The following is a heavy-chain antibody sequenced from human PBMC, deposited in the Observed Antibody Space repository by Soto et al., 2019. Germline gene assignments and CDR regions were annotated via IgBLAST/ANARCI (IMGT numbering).Heavy chain of an antibody. J-gene: IGHJ3*02. D-gene: IGHD4-17*01. Sequence: QLQLQESGSGLVQPSQTLSLTCVVSGGSINSGYYSWSWIRQPPGKGLEWIGNIYQSGSAVYNPSLKSRITISVDRSKTHFSLKLSSVTAADTAVYSCARSKVYGVFDIWGQGTMVTVSS. V-gene: IGHV4-30-2*01. CDR2: IYQSGSA. CDR3: ARSKVYGVFDI. CDR1: GGSINSGYYS.